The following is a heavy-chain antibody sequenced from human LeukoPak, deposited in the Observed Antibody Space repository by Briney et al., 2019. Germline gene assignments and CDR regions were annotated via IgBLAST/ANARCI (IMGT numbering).Heavy chain of an antibody. V-gene: IGHV3-23*01. CDR2: ISGSGGRT. Sequence: GGSLRLSCAASGFTFSSYSMNWVRQAPGKGLEWVSAISGSGGRTYYADSVKGRFTISRDNSKNTLYLEMKSLRAEDTAVYYCAKSPYYYMDVWGKGTTVTVSS. CDR3: AKSPYYYMDV. CDR1: GFTFSSYS. J-gene: IGHJ6*03.